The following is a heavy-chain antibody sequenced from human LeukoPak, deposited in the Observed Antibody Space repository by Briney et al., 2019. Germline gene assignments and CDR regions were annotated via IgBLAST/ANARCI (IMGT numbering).Heavy chain of an antibody. CDR1: GFTFTDYS. V-gene: IGHV3-21*06. D-gene: IGHD1-26*01. J-gene: IGHJ6*03. Sequence: GGSLRLSCAPSGFTFTDYSMNWVRQAPGKGLEWVASISTVSTYTFYADSVKGRFSISRDNVRNLLYLQMSSLGAEDTAVNYLARGGRVFYLYNYMDVWGKGTTVTVSS. CDR2: ISTVSTYT. CDR3: ARGGRVFYLYNYMDV.